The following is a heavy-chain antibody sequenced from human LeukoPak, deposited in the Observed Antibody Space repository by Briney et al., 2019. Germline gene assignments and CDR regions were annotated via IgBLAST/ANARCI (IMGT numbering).Heavy chain of an antibody. CDR2: ISYDGSNK. J-gene: IGHJ4*02. Sequence: GGSLRLSCETSGFIFSNCWMTWVRQAPGKGLEWVAVISYDGSNKYYADPVKGRFTISRDNSKNTLYLQMNSLRAEDTAVYYCAKGLDNLDYWGQGTLVTVSS. CDR3: AKGLDNLDY. CDR1: GFIFSNCW. V-gene: IGHV3-30*18. D-gene: IGHD3-22*01.